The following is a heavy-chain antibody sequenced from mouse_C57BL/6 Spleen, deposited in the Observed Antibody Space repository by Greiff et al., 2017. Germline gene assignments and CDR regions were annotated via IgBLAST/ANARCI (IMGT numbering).Heavy chain of an antibody. Sequence: QVQLQQSGAELVRPGASVKLSCKASGYTFTDYYINWVKQRPGQGLEWIARIYPGSGNTYYNEKFKGKATLTAEKSSSTAYMQLSSLTSEDSAVYFCARSVTTVVASGGYFDVWGTGTTVTVSS. V-gene: IGHV1-76*01. CDR2: IYPGSGNT. J-gene: IGHJ1*03. CDR3: ARSVTTVVASGGYFDV. CDR1: GYTFTDYY. D-gene: IGHD1-1*01.